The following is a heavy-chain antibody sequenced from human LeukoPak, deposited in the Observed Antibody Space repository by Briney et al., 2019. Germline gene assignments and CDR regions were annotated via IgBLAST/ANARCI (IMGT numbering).Heavy chain of an antibody. CDR2: ISSSSSYI. D-gene: IGHD3-10*02. CDR1: GFTFNTYV. Sequence: GETLRLSCAASGFTFNTYVMNWVRQAPGKGLEWVSSISSSSSYIYYADSVKGRFTISRDNAKNSLYLQMNSLRAEDTAVYYCAELGITMIGGVWGKGTTVTISS. J-gene: IGHJ6*04. V-gene: IGHV3-21*01. CDR3: AELGITMIGGV.